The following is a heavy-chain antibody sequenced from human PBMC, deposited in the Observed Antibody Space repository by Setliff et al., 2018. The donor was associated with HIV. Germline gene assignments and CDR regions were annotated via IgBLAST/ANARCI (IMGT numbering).Heavy chain of an antibody. D-gene: IGHD1-26*01. J-gene: IGHJ2*01. CDR1: GGSISSYY. Sequence: PSETLSLTCTVSGGSISSYYWSWIRQPPGKGLEWIGYIYTSGSTNYNPSLKSRVTISVDTSKNQSSLKLSSVTAADTAVYYCARAAYSGTYVWEPATDLWGRGTLVTVSS. CDR2: IYTSGST. V-gene: IGHV4-4*08. CDR3: ARAAYSGTYVWEPATDL.